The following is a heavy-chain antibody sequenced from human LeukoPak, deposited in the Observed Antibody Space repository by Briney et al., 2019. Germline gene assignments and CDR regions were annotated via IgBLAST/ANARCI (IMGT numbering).Heavy chain of an antibody. D-gene: IGHD6-19*01. V-gene: IGHV4-34*01. Sequence: SETLSLTCAVSGVPFSNYYWSWVRQSPRQGLEWIGEINHSGYTNYNPSLTSRVTMSIDTSKNQFSLKVTSVTAADAGVYYCTRAVAGHPDWGQGTLVTVSS. J-gene: IGHJ4*02. CDR1: GVPFSNYY. CDR2: INHSGYT. CDR3: TRAVAGHPD.